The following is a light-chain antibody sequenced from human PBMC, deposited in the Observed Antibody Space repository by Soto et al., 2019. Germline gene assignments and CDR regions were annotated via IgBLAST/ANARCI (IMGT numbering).Light chain of an antibody. CDR2: KAS. V-gene: IGKV1-5*03. J-gene: IGKJ1*01. CDR3: QHYNGYSEA. CDR1: QSISSW. Sequence: DMQLRRSPSTLKAFVGDKVTIICRASQSISSWLAWYQQKPGKAPKLLIYKASTLKSGVPSRFSGSGSGTEFSLTISSLQPDDFATDPCQHYNGYSEAFGQGTKVDIK.